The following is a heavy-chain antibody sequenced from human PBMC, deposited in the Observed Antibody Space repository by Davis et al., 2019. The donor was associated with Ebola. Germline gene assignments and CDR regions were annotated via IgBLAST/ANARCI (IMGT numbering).Heavy chain of an antibody. CDR3: ARAQFPTTSDH. V-gene: IGHV1-18*01. CDR1: GFTLTNYA. J-gene: IGHJ4*02. Sequence: AASVKVSCKASGFTLTNYAIHWVRQAPGQRLEWMGWINPHNNNTNYAHNVQGRVTMTTDTSTSTAYMEVGSLRSDDTAVYYCARAQFPTTSDHWGQGTLVSVTS. CDR2: INPHNNNT. D-gene: IGHD1-1*01.